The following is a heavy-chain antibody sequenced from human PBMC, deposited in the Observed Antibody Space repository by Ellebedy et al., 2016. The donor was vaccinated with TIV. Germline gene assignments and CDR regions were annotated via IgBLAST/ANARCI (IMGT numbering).Heavy chain of an antibody. V-gene: IGHV4-39*01. CDR2: IHYSGTT. D-gene: IGHD2-15*01. CDR1: GGSISSSSYY. J-gene: IGHJ6*02. Sequence: SETLSLTCTVSGGSISSSSYYWGWIRQPPGKGLEWIANIHYSGTTYYNPSHESRVTISVDTSKNQFSLKLSSVTATDTAVYYCARRTAGSGMGVWGQGTTVTVSS. CDR3: ARRTAGSGMGV.